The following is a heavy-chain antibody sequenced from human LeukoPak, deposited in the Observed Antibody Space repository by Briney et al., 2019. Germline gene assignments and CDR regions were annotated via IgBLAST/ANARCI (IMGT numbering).Heavy chain of an antibody. CDR3: ARTPSSGWLYYFDY. Sequence: SETLSLTCTVSGGSISSSSYYWGWIRQPPGKGLEWIGSIYYSGSTYYNPSLKSRVTISVDTSKNQFSLKLSSVTAADTAVYYCARTPSSGWLYYFDYWGQGTLVTVSS. CDR1: GGSISSSSYY. V-gene: IGHV4-39*07. D-gene: IGHD6-19*01. CDR2: IYYSGST. J-gene: IGHJ4*02.